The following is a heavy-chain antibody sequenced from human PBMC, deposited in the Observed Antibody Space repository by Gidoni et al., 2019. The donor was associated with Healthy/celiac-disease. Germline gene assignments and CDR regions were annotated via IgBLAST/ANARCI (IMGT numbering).Heavy chain of an antibody. V-gene: IGHV3-30-3*01. J-gene: IGHJ4*02. Sequence: QVQLVESGGGVVQPGRSLRLSCSASGFTFSSSAMHWFRQAPGKGLEWVAVISYDGSNKYYADSVKGRFTISRDNSKNTLYLQMNSLRAEDTAVYYCARDSTYYDILTGYYSPARDFDYWGQGTLVTVSS. CDR2: ISYDGSNK. CDR3: ARDSTYYDILTGYYSPARDFDY. CDR1: GFTFSSSA. D-gene: IGHD3-9*01.